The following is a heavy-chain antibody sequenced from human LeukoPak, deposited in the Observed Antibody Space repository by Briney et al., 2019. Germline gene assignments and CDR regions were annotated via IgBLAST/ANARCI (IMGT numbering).Heavy chain of an antibody. CDR1: GFTFSSYG. CDR2: ISYDGSNK. CDR3: ASIVVVPAAPDY. D-gene: IGHD2-2*01. V-gene: IGHV3-30*03. Sequence: PGRSLRLSFAASGFTFSSYGMHWVRQAPGKGLEWVAVISYDGSNKYYADSVKGRFTISRDNSKNTLYLQMNSLRAEDTAVYYCASIVVVPAAPDYWGQGTLGTVSS. J-gene: IGHJ4*02.